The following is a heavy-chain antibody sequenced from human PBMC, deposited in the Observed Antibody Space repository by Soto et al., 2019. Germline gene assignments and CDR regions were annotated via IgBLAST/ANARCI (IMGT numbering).Heavy chain of an antibody. CDR3: ARDRATIYDFWSGYSDAFDI. D-gene: IGHD3-3*01. Sequence: ASVKVSCKASGYTFTSYGISWVRQAPGQGLEWMGWISAYNGNTNYAQKLQGRVTMTTDTSTSTAYMELRSLRSDDTAVYYCARDRATIYDFWSGYSDAFDIWGQGTMVTVSS. CDR1: GYTFTSYG. CDR2: ISAYNGNT. V-gene: IGHV1-18*01. J-gene: IGHJ3*02.